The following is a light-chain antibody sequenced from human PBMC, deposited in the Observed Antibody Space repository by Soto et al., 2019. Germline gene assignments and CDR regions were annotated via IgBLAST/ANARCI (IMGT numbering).Light chain of an antibody. CDR3: QQYGSSPLT. Sequence: EFVLTQSPGTLSLSPGERATVSCRASQTVRNNYLAWYQQKPGQAPRLLIYGASSRATGIPDRFSGSRSGTDFTLTISRLEPEDFAVYYCQQYGSSPLTFGQGTKVDIK. CDR2: GAS. J-gene: IGKJ1*01. CDR1: QTVRNNY. V-gene: IGKV3-20*01.